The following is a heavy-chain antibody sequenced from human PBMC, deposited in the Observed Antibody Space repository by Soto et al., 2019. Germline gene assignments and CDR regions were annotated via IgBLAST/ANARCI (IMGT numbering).Heavy chain of an antibody. CDR3: AAGLDHNKVGY. J-gene: IGHJ4*02. CDR2: IYYTGNT. Sequence: QVRLQESGPGLVEPSETLSLTCTVSGGSFSPSYWNWVRQPPGKRLEWIGCIYYTGNTYYNPSLKSRVTISRDTSKNQFSLEVTSVTAADTAMYYCAAGLDHNKVGYWGQGTLVTVSS. D-gene: IGHD1-1*01. V-gene: IGHV4-59*01. CDR1: GGSFSPSY.